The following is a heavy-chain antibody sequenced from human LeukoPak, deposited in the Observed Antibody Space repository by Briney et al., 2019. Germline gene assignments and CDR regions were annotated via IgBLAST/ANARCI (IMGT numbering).Heavy chain of an antibody. CDR2: ISSSSSYI. CDR1: GFTFSSYS. J-gene: IGHJ3*02. CDR3: ARVGYYDSSGYPAYDAFDI. D-gene: IGHD3-22*01. V-gene: IGHV3-21*01. Sequence: PGGSLRLSCAASGFTFSSYSMNWVRQAPGKGLEWVSSISSSSSYINYADSVKGRFTISRDNAKNLLYLQMNSLRAEDTAVYYCARVGYYDSSGYPAYDAFDIWGQGTMVTVSS.